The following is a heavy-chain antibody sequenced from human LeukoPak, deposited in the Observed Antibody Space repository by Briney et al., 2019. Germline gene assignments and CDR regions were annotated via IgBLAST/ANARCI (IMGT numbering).Heavy chain of an antibody. CDR1: GYTFTCYY. D-gene: IGHD4-17*01. V-gene: IGHV1-46*01. Sequence: GASVKVSCKASGYTFTCYYMHWVRQAPGQGLEWMGIINPSGGSTSYAQKFQGRVTMTRDTSTSTVYMELSSLRAEDTALYYCAKGTYGDLAAGVGNYWGQGTLVTVSS. CDR2: INPSGGST. CDR3: AKGTYGDLAAGVGNY. J-gene: IGHJ4*02.